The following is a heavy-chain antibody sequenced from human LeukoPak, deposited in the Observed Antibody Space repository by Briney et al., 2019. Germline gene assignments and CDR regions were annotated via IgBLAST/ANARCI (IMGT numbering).Heavy chain of an antibody. CDR3: ARGDYYYMDV. Sequence: PSETLSLTCTVSGGSISGSSYYWGWIRQTPGKGLEWIGNIYYSGSTYYNPSLKSRVTISVDTSKNQSSLKVSSVTAADTAVYYCARGDYYYMDVWGKGTTVTISS. V-gene: IGHV4-39*01. J-gene: IGHJ6*03. CDR1: GGSISGSSYY. CDR2: IYYSGST.